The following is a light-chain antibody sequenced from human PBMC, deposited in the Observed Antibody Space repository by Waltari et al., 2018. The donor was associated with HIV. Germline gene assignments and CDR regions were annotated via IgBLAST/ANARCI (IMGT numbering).Light chain of an antibody. V-gene: IGLV2-14*01. Sequence: QSALTQPASVSAPPGQSITISCTGTRRDVGGYNFVSWYQQHPGKAPQLMIYEVFQRPSGVSNRFSGFKSANTASLTISGLQAEDEAYYYCSSYTSSSTWVFGGGTKLTVL. J-gene: IGLJ3*02. CDR3: SSYTSSSTWV. CDR2: EVF. CDR1: RRDVGGYNF.